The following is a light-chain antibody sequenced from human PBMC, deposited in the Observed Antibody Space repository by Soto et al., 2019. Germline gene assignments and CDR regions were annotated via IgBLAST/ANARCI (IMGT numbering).Light chain of an antibody. J-gene: IGKJ4*01. Sequence: EIVLTQSPATLSLSPGERATLSCRVSQSVSSYLAWYQQKPGQAPRLLIYDASNRATGIPARFSGSGSGTDFTLTISSLEPEDFAVYYCQQRSNFLTFGGGTKVDIK. CDR3: QQRSNFLT. V-gene: IGKV3-11*01. CDR2: DAS. CDR1: QSVSSY.